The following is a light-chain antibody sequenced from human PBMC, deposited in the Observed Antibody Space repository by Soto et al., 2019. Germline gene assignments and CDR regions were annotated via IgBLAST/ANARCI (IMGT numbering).Light chain of an antibody. Sequence: DIQMTQSPSSLSATVGDRVTLKCQASQDISRYLNWYQQKPGKAPKLLIYDASNMEIEVPSRFTGSGSGTDFSLTISSLQPEGIAIYYCQQYDRPPYTFGQGTKLEIK. V-gene: IGKV1-33*01. CDR1: QDISRY. J-gene: IGKJ2*01. CDR2: DAS. CDR3: QQYDRPPYT.